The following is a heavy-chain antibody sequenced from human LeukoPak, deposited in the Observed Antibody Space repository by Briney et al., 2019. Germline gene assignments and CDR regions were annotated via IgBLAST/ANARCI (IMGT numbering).Heavy chain of an antibody. J-gene: IGHJ4*02. D-gene: IGHD3-10*01. CDR2: MNPNSGNT. V-gene: IGHV1-8*01. Sequence: ASVKVSCKASGYTFTSYDINWVRQATGQGLEWMGWMNPNSGNTGYAQKFQGRVTMTRNTSISTAYMELSSLRSEDTAVYYCASVPRTYYYGSGSYYYFDCWGQGTLVTVSS. CDR1: GYTFTSYD. CDR3: ASVPRTYYYGSGSYYYFDC.